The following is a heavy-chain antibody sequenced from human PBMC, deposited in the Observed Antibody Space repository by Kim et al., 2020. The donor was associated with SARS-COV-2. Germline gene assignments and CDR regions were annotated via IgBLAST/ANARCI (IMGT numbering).Heavy chain of an antibody. J-gene: IGHJ3*02. V-gene: IGHV6-1*01. Sequence: DYAGPVKSRITINADTSKNQFSLQLISVSPEDTAIYYCARDTPGQKAFDIWGQGTMVTVSS. CDR3: ARDTPGQKAFDI.